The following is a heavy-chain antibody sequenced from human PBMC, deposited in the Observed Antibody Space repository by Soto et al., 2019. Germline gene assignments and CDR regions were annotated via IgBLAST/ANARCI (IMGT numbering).Heavy chain of an antibody. D-gene: IGHD6-13*01. Sequence: PSETLSLTCAVYGGSFSGYYWSWIRQPPGKGLEWIGEINHSGSTNYNPSLKSRVTISVDTSKNQFSLKLSSVTAADTAVYYCASGNLIAAAGTFDDWGQGSLVTVSS. V-gene: IGHV4-34*01. CDR3: ASGNLIAAAGTFDD. J-gene: IGHJ4*02. CDR2: INHSGST. CDR1: GGSFSGYY.